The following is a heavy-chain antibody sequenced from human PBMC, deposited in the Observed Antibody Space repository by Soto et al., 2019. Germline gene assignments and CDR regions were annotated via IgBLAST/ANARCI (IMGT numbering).Heavy chain of an antibody. D-gene: IGHD2-8*01. CDR2: IWYDGSNK. V-gene: IGHV3-33*01. CDR3: ARDSVRYCTNGVCYTKY. CDR1: GFTFSSYG. J-gene: IGHJ4*02. Sequence: GGSLRLSCAASGFTFSSYGMHWVRQAPGKGLEWVAVIWYDGSNKYYADSVKGRFTISRDNSKNTLYLQMNSLRAEDTAVYYYARDSVRYCTNGVCYTKYWGQGTLVTVSS.